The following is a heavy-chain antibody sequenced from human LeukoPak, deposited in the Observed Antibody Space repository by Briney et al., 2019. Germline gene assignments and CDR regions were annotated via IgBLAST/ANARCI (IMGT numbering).Heavy chain of an antibody. CDR1: GFTVSSNY. CDR2: MGYDGSNK. V-gene: IGHV3-30*02. CDR3: AKPARKTRVPAFVAGIDY. Sequence: PGGSLRLSCVVSGFTVSSNYMTWVRQAPGKGLEWVAFMGYDGSNKYYADSVKGRFTISRDNSKNTLYLQMNSLRAEDTAVYYCAKPARKTRVPAFVAGIDYWGQGTLVTVSS. D-gene: IGHD2-15*01. J-gene: IGHJ4*02.